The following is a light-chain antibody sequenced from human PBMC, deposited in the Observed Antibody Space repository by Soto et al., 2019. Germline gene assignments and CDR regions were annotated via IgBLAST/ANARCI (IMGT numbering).Light chain of an antibody. V-gene: IGKV2-30*02. Sequence: DVVMTQSPLSLPVTLGQPASISCRSNQSLVHSDGIAYFSWFQQRTGRSPRSLIYKVSNRDSGVPDRLSGSGSGTDLELKISRVEAEDVGVYYCMQGTHWPITFGRGTRLEIK. CDR3: MQGTHWPIT. J-gene: IGKJ5*01. CDR1: QSLVHSDGIAY. CDR2: KVS.